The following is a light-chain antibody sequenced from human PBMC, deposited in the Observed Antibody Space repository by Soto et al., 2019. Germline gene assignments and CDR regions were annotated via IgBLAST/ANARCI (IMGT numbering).Light chain of an antibody. V-gene: IGKV3-20*01. Sequence: EIVLTQSPGTLSLSPGERAPLSCRASQSVSSSYLAWYQQKPGQAPRLLIYGASSRATGIPDRFSGSGSGTDFTLTISRLEPEDFAVYYCQQYGSSPPELTFGGGTKVEIK. J-gene: IGKJ4*01. CDR1: QSVSSSY. CDR3: QQYGSSPPELT. CDR2: GAS.